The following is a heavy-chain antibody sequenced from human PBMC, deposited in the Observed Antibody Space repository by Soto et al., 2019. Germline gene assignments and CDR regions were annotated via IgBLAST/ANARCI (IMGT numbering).Heavy chain of an antibody. D-gene: IGHD6-13*01. J-gene: IGHJ4*02. CDR2: IYGGNAYT. Sequence: QVQLVQSGAEVKQPGASVKVSCKTSGYIFSDYVIHWVRQAPGQRHEWMGYIYGGNAYTTYSEKIQGRVTITRDTFATTADMELSSLTSEETAVYFCARDSGVLPGTYFDYWGLGTLVTVFS. V-gene: IGHV1-3*01. CDR1: GYIFSDYV. CDR3: ARDSGVLPGTYFDY.